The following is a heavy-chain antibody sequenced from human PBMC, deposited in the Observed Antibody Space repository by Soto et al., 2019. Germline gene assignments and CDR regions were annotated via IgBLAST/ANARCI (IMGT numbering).Heavy chain of an antibody. Sequence: SEALSLPYTVSGGSLSRGGYYLSWIRQETGKGLEWIGYIYYSGSTYYNPSLKSRVTISVDTSKNQFSLKLSSVTAADTAVYYCARLRPVFGSGSYYDHYYYLDVWGKGTTVTVSS. V-gene: IGHV4-31*03. CDR1: GGSLSRGGYY. CDR2: IYYSGST. D-gene: IGHD3-10*01. J-gene: IGHJ6*03. CDR3: ARLRPVFGSGSYYDHYYYLDV.